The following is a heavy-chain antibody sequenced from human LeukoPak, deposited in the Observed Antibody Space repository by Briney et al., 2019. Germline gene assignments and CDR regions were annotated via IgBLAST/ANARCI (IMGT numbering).Heavy chain of an antibody. CDR3: ARDVSTAGYSSGWFDY. V-gene: IGHV3-21*04. CDR1: GFTFSSYS. D-gene: IGHD6-19*01. Sequence: GGSLRLSCAASGFTFSSYSMNGVRQAPGKGLEWVSFISSSSSYIYYADSVKGRFTISRDNAKNSLYLQMNSLRAEDTAVYFCARDVSTAGYSSGWFDYWGQGTLVTVSS. CDR2: ISSSSSYI. J-gene: IGHJ4*02.